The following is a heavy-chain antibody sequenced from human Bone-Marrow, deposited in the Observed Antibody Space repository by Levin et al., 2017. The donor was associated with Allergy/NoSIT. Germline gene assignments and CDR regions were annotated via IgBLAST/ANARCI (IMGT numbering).Heavy chain of an antibody. J-gene: IGHJ3*02. V-gene: IGHV3-7*01. D-gene: IGHD6-19*01. Sequence: GGSLRLSCAASGFTFSNYWMTWVRQAPGKGLEWVANIKRDGSNKNYVDSVKGRFTISRDNGKNSLYLEMNSLRAEDTAAYYCARDFAPTYSSAWDDAFDIWGQGTMVTVSS. CDR2: IKRDGSNK. CDR3: ARDFAPTYSSAWDDAFDI. CDR1: GFTFSNYW.